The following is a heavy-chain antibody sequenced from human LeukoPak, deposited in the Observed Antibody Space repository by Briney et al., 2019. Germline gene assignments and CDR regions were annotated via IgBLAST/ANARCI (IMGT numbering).Heavy chain of an antibody. CDR2: IRSKAYGGTT. CDR3: TREDIVVVPAAIVNYYYYYMDV. V-gene: IGHV3-49*04. D-gene: IGHD2-2*02. J-gene: IGHJ6*03. CDR1: GFTFGDYA. Sequence: GGSLRLSCTASGFTFGDYAMSWVRQAPGKGLEWVGFIRSKAYGGTTEYAASVKGRFTISRDDSKSIAYLQMNSLKTEDTAVYYCTREDIVVVPAAIVNYYYYYMDVWGKGTTVTVSS.